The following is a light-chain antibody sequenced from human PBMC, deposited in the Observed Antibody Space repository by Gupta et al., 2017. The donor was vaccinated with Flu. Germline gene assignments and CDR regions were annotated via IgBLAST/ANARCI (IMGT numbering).Light chain of an antibody. CDR2: CAS. CDR1: QSVSSD. CDR3: QQYNNWPPT. V-gene: IGKV3-15*01. Sequence: EIVMTQSPATLSVSPEQRATLSCRASQSVSSDLSWYQQKPGQAPRLLIYCASTRATGIPARFSGSGSGTEFTLTISSLQSDDFAIYSCQQYNNWPPTFGQGTKLEIK. J-gene: IGKJ2*01.